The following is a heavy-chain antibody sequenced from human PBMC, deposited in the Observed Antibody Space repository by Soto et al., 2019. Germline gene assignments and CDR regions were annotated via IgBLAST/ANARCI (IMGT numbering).Heavy chain of an antibody. CDR3: ARGELLWFGERGYYYYYYYGMDV. CDR1: GGSFSGYY. D-gene: IGHD3-10*01. V-gene: IGHV4-34*01. Sequence: KTSETLSLTCAVCGGSFSGYYWSWIRQPPGKGLEWIGEINHSGSTNYNPSLKSRVTISVDTSKNQFSLKLSSVTAADTAVYYCARGELLWFGERGYYYYYYYGMDVWGQGTTVTVSS. CDR2: INHSGST. J-gene: IGHJ6*02.